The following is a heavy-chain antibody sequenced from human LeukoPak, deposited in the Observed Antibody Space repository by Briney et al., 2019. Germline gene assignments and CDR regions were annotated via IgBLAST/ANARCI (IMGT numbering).Heavy chain of an antibody. Sequence: KISCKGSGYSFTSYWIGWVRQMPGKGLEWMGGIIPIFGPANYAQKFQGRVTITADESTSTAYMELSSLRSEDTALYYCAKSTYYYGSGEGSNYWYFDLWGRGTLVTVSS. D-gene: IGHD3-10*01. CDR1: GYSFTSYW. J-gene: IGHJ2*01. CDR2: IIPIFGPA. CDR3: AKSTYYYGSGEGSNYWYFDL. V-gene: IGHV1-69*01.